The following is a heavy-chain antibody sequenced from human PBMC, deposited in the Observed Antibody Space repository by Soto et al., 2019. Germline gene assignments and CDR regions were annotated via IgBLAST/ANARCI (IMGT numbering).Heavy chain of an antibody. J-gene: IGHJ4*02. CDR3: ARESGYSYGCWN. CDR1: GFTFSSYS. D-gene: IGHD5-18*01. CDR2: ISSSSSYI. Sequence: EVHLVESGRGLVKPGGSLRLSCAASGFTFSSYSMNCVRQAPGKGLEWVASISSSSSYIYYADSVKGRFTKSRGNAENSLYLKMTRLSAEDTAVYYGARESGYSYGCWNWGQGNLVIVPS. V-gene: IGHV3-21*01.